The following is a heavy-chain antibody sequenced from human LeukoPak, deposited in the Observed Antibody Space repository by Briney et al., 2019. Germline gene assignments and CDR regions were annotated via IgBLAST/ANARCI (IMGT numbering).Heavy chain of an antibody. D-gene: IGHD4-11*01. CDR1: GFTFSSYG. CDR2: AYGDGSSQ. J-gene: IGHJ1*01. V-gene: IGHV3-33*08. CDR3: ATGGNFYYSH. Sequence: GGSLRLSCAASGFTFSSYGLHWVRQAPGKGLEWVAVAYGDGSSQYYADSVKGRFSISKDISKNTLSLQMNSLRAEDTAVYSCATGGNFYYSHWGQGTLVTVSS.